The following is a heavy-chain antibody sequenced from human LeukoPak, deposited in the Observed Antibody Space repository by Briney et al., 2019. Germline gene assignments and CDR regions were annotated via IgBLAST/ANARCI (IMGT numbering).Heavy chain of an antibody. CDR3: ARVGSGSYSDY. D-gene: IGHD3-10*01. CDR1: GGSISSDNYH. CDR2: IYTSGST. J-gene: IGHJ4*02. V-gene: IGHV4-61*02. Sequence: SETLSLTCSVSGGSISSDNYHWSWIRQPAGKGLEWIGRIYTSGSTNYNPSLKSRVTMSVDTSKNQFSLKLSSVTAADTAVYYCARVGSGSYSDYWGQGTLVTVSS.